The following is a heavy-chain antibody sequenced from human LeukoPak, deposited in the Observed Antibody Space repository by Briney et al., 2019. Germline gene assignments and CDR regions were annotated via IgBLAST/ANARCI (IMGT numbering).Heavy chain of an antibody. CDR1: GFTFSSYS. CDR2: ISSSSSYI. J-gene: IGHJ4*02. V-gene: IGHV3-21*01. D-gene: IGHD6-19*01. CDR3: ARVPMWLVSVFDY. Sequence: KPGGSLRLSCAASGFTFSSYSMNWVRQAPGKGLEWVSSISSSSSYIYYADSVKGRFTISRDNAKNSLYLQMNSLRAEDTAVYYCARVPMWLVSVFDYWGQGTLVTVSS.